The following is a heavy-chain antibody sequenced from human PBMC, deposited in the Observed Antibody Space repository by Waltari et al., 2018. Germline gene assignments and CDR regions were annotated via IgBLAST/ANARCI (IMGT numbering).Heavy chain of an antibody. CDR3: ARRDLSSGYYRY. V-gene: IGHV1-69*02. CDR1: GGTFSSYT. CDR2: FSPILGIA. Sequence: QVQLVQSGAEVKKPGSSVKVSCKASGGTFSSYTISWVRQAPGQGPEWMGRFSPILGIANYAQKFQGRVTITSDKATSTADMELSSLRSEDTAVYYCARRDLSSGYYRYWGQGTLVTVSS. D-gene: IGHD3-22*01. J-gene: IGHJ4*02.